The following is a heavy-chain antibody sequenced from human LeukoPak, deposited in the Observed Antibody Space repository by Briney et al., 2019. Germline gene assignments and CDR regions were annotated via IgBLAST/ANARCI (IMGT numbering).Heavy chain of an antibody. CDR2: INYSGNT. V-gene: IGHV4-34*01. CDR3: ARRGTAYCRGGNCYSDKYFDY. CDR1: GGSLSGYY. Sequence: SETLSLTCAVYGGSLSGYYWTWIRQSPGKGLEWIGEINYSGNTKYNRSLKSRVTISADTSKNQFSLSLTSVTAADTAVYYCARRGTAYCRGGNCYSDKYFDYWGQGTQVTVSS. J-gene: IGHJ4*02. D-gene: IGHD2-15*01.